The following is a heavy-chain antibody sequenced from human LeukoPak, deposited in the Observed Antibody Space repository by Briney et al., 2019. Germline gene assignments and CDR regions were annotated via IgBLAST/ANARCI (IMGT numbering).Heavy chain of an antibody. Sequence: PSETLSLTCTVSGGSINSRSYYWGWIRQPPGKGLEWIGSMYYSGNAYYNPSLKSRVTISVDTSKNQFSLKLSSVTAADTAVYYCARAGGFTILRGAVNNWFDPWGQGTLVTVSS. V-gene: IGHV4-39*07. CDR1: GGSINSRSYY. J-gene: IGHJ5*02. CDR3: ARAGGFTILRGAVNNWFDP. D-gene: IGHD3-10*01. CDR2: MYYSGNA.